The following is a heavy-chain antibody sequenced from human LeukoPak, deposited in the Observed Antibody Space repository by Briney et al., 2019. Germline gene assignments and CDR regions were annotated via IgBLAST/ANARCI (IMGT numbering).Heavy chain of an antibody. CDR3: ARRPRPAVTVRRGAYYFDY. D-gene: IGHD1-14*01. J-gene: IGHJ4*02. CDR2: INHSGST. CDR1: GGSFSGYY. V-gene: IGHV4-34*01. Sequence: SETLSLTCAVYGGSFSGYYWSWIPQPPGKGLEWIGEINHSGSTNYNPSLKSRVTISVDTSKNQFSLKLSSVTAADTAVYYCARRPRPAVTVRRGAYYFDYWGQGTLVTVSS.